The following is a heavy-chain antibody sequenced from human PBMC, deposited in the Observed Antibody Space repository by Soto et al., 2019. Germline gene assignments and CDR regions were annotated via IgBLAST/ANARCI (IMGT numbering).Heavy chain of an antibody. CDR2: ISSSSSYI. V-gene: IGHV3-21*01. CDR3: ARNSGSYYRFDY. CDR1: GFAFSSYS. J-gene: IGHJ4*02. Sequence: GGSLRLSCAASGFAFSSYSMNWVRQAPGKGLEWVSSISSSSSYIYYADSVKGRFTISRDNAKNSLYLQMNSLRAEDTAVYYCARNSGSYYRFDYWGQGTLVTVSS. D-gene: IGHD1-26*01.